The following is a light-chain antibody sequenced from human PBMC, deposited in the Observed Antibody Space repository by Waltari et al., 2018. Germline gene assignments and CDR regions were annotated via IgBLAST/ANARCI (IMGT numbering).Light chain of an antibody. CDR1: TSTIGAGHD. V-gene: IGLV1-40*01. CDR3: QSFDNMLSGGVV. J-gene: IGLJ2*01. Sequence: QSVLTQPPSVSGTPGQRVTISCSGSTSTIGAGHDLHWYQHLPGTAPKLPLYGNTNRPSGVPDRFSGSKSGTSASLAITGLQADDEADYFCQSFDNMLSGGVVFGGGTKLAVL. CDR2: GNT.